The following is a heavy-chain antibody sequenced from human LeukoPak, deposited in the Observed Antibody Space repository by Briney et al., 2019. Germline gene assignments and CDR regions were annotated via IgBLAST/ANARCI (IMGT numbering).Heavy chain of an antibody. Sequence: GGSLRLSCAASGFTVSSNYMSWVRQAPGKGLEWVSVIYSGGSTYYADSVKGRFTISRDNSKNTLYLQMNSLRAEDTAVYYCARAEARAYAFDYWGQGTLVTVSS. CDR2: IYSGGST. V-gene: IGHV3-66*01. J-gene: IGHJ4*02. CDR1: GFTVSSNY. D-gene: IGHD2-2*01. CDR3: ARAEARAYAFDY.